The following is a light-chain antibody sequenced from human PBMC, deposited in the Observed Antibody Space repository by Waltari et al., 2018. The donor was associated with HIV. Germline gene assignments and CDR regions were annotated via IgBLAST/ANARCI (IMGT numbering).Light chain of an antibody. Sequence: QSALTQPPSASGSPGQSVTLSFTGTSSDVGAYNYVSWFQQHPGKAPKLMIYDVTKRPSGVPDRFSGSKSGNTASLTVSGLQAEDEADYYCASHAGSKDVFGGGTRLTVL. CDR2: DVT. CDR3: ASHAGSKDV. V-gene: IGLV2-8*01. CDR1: SSDVGAYNY. J-gene: IGLJ2*01.